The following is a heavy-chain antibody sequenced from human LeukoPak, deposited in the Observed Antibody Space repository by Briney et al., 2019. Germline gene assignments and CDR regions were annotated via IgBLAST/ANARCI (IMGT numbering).Heavy chain of an antibody. Sequence: GGSLRLSCAASGFTFSSYSMNWVRQAPGEGLEWVSSISSSSSYIYYADSVKGRFTISRDNAKNSLYLQMNSLRAEDTAVYYCARDWEYCSSTSCYEIDYWGQGTLVTVSS. CDR2: ISSSSSYI. V-gene: IGHV3-21*01. CDR1: GFTFSSYS. D-gene: IGHD2-2*01. J-gene: IGHJ4*02. CDR3: ARDWEYCSSTSCYEIDY.